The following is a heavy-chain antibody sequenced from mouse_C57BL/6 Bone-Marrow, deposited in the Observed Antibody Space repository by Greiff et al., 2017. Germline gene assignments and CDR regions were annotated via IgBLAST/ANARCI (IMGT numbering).Heavy chain of an antibody. CDR3: TRDYYGSSPPFDY. D-gene: IGHD1-1*01. Sequence: EVQLQQSGAELVRPGASVKLSCTASGFNIKDDYMHWVKQRPEQGLEWIGWIDPENGDTEYASKFQGKATITADTSSNTAYLQLSSLTSEDTAVYYCTRDYYGSSPPFDYWGQGTTLTVSS. CDR1: GFNIKDDY. CDR2: IDPENGDT. V-gene: IGHV14-4*01. J-gene: IGHJ2*01.